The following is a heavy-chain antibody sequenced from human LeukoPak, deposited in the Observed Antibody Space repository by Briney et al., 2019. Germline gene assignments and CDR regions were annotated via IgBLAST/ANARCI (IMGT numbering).Heavy chain of an antibody. V-gene: IGHV3-23*01. Sequence: GGSLRPSCAASGFTFSSYAMSWVRQAPGKGLEWVSAISGSGGSTYYADSVKGRFTISRDNSKSTLYLQMNSLRAEDTAVYYCAKGSPHYDILTGPHWDYWGQGTLVTVSS. J-gene: IGHJ4*02. CDR2: ISGSGGST. CDR1: GFTFSSYA. CDR3: AKGSPHYDILTGPHWDY. D-gene: IGHD3-9*01.